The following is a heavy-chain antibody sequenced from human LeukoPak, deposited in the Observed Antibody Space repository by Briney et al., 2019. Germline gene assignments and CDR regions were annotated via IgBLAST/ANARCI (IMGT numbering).Heavy chain of an antibody. Sequence: GGSLRLSCAATGFTFSGSWMSWVRQAPGIGLGWVANITQDGSEENYVESVKGRFTISRDNAKNSLYLQMNSLRAEDTAVYYCAREVGFCSGGDCYFWFDPWGQGTLVTVSS. D-gene: IGHD2-15*01. V-gene: IGHV3-7*05. CDR3: AREVGFCSGGDCYFWFDP. J-gene: IGHJ5*02. CDR1: GFTFSGSW. CDR2: ITQDGSEE.